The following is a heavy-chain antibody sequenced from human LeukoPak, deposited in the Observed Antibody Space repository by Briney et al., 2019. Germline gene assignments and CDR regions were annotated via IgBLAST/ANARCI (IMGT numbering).Heavy chain of an antibody. CDR1: GYTFTSYA. V-gene: IGHV1-3*01. J-gene: IGHJ6*02. Sequence: ASVKVSCKASGYTFTSYAIHWVRQAPGQRLEWMGWISAGNGNTKYSQNFQGRVTFISNTSATTAFMELSSLRSEDTAVYYCARDFVDYSKPTYGMDVWGQGTTVTVSS. CDR2: ISAGNGNT. CDR3: ARDFVDYSKPTYGMDV. D-gene: IGHD4-11*01.